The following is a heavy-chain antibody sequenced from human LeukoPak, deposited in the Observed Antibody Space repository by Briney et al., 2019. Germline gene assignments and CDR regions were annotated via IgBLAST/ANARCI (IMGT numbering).Heavy chain of an antibody. V-gene: IGHV3-66*01. J-gene: IGHJ4*02. CDR1: GFTVSSNY. D-gene: IGHD6-19*01. CDR2: IYSGGSI. CDR3: ARDPALSSGWYVSDY. Sequence: AGGSLRLSCAASGFTVSSNYMSWVRQAPGKGLEWVSVIYSGGSIYYADSVKGRFTISRDNSKNTLYLQMNSLRAEDTAVYYCARDPALSSGWYVSDYWGQGTLVTVSS.